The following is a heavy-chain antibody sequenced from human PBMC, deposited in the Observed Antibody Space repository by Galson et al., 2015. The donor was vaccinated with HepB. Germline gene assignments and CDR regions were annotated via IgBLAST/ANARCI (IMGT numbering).Heavy chain of an antibody. V-gene: IGHV3-23*01. CDR1: GFTFSSYA. J-gene: IGHJ6*02. D-gene: IGHD3-10*01. CDR2: ISGSGGST. CDR3: AKDFPYGSGSWDGMDV. Sequence: SLRLSCAASGFTFSSYAMSWVRQAPGKGLEWVSAISGSGGSTYYADSVKGRFAISRDNSKNTLYLQMNSLRAEDTAVYYCAKDFPYGSGSWDGMDVWGQGTTVTVSS.